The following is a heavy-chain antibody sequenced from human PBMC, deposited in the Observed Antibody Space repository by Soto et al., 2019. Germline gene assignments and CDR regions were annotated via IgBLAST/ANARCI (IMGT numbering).Heavy chain of an antibody. CDR2: ISGSGGNT. CDR3: AKEMGDYYDSSGSWFDP. Sequence: GGSLRLSCAASGFTFSSYVMSWVRQAPGKGLEWVSAISGSGGNTYYADSVKGRFTISRDNSKNALFLQMNSLRAEDTALYFCAKEMGDYYDSSGSWFDPWGQGTLVTVSS. V-gene: IGHV3-23*01. J-gene: IGHJ5*02. D-gene: IGHD3-22*01. CDR1: GFTFSSYV.